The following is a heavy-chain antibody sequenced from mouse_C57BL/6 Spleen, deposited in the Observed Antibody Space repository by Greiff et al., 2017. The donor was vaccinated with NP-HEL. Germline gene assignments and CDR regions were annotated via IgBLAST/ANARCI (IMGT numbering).Heavy chain of an antibody. CDR2: IHPNSGST. CDR1: GYTFTSYW. V-gene: IGHV1-64*01. CDR3: ASYYGSSYDWYFDV. Sequence: QVQLQQPGAELVKPGASVKLSCKASGYTFTSYWMHWVKQRPGQGLEWIGMIHPNSGSTNYNEKFKSKATLTVDKSSSTAYMQLSSLTSEDSAVYYCASYYGSSYDWYFDVWGTGTTVTVSS. J-gene: IGHJ1*03. D-gene: IGHD1-1*01.